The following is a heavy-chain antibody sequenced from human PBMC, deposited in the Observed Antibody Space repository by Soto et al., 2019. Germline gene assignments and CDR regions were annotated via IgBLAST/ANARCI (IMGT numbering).Heavy chain of an antibody. CDR2: ISYDGSNK. D-gene: IGHD5-18*01. V-gene: IGHV3-30*18. CDR1: GFTFSSYG. CDR3: AKTPLGTEVDTPIPPLYYFDY. J-gene: IGHJ4*02. Sequence: GGSLRLSCAASGFTFSSYGMHWVRQAPGKGLEWVAVISYDGSNKYYADSVKGRFTISRDNSKNTLYLQMNSLRAEDTAVYYCAKTPLGTEVDTPIPPLYYFDYWGQGTLVTVSS.